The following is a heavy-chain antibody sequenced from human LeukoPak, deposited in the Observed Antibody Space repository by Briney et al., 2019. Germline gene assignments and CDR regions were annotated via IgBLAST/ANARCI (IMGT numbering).Heavy chain of an antibody. CDR3: ARAPFDYGDYRGLAINWFDP. V-gene: IGHV1-69*01. CDR1: GGTFSSYA. D-gene: IGHD4-17*01. Sequence: ASVKVSCKASGGTFSSYAISWMRQAPGQGFEWMGGIIPIFGTANYAQKFQGRVTITADESTSTAYMELSSLRSEDTAAYYCARAPFDYGDYRGLAINWFDPWGQGTLVTVSS. CDR2: IIPIFGTA. J-gene: IGHJ5*02.